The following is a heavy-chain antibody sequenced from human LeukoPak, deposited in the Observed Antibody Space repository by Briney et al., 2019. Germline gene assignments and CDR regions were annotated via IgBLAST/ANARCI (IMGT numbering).Heavy chain of an antibody. CDR1: GGSISSSSYY. V-gene: IGHV4-39*07. CDR2: IYYSGST. D-gene: IGHD5-12*01. Sequence: PSETLSLTCTVSGGSISSSSYYWGWIRQPPGKGLEWIGSIYYSGSTYFNPSLKSRVTISLDTSKTQLSLKLTSVTAADTAVYYCARSPSGYSGYDPVYFWGQGTLVTVSS. J-gene: IGHJ4*02. CDR3: ARSPSGYSGYDPVYF.